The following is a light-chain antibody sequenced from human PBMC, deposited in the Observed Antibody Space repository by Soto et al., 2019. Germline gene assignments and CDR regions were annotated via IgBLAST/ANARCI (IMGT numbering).Light chain of an antibody. CDR3: SSYAGSNNVI. V-gene: IGLV2-8*01. CDR2: EFR. J-gene: IGLJ2*01. CDR1: ANNIGGYNF. Sequence: QSALTQPPSASGSPGQSATISCTGAANNIGGYNFVSWYQQHPGKAPKLIISEFRERPSGVPDRFSGSKSGNTASLTVSGLQAEDEADYYCSSYAGSNNVIFGGGTKLTVL.